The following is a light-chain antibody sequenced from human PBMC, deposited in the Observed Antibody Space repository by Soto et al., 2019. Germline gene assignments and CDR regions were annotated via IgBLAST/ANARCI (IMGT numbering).Light chain of an antibody. CDR2: DAS. CDR3: QQYNSYSR. V-gene: IGKV1-5*01. Sequence: DIQMTQSPSTLSASVGDRVTITCRASQSISSWLAWYQQKPGKAPKLLIYDASSLESGVPSRFSGSGSGTEFTLTIRSLQPDDFATYYCQQYNSYSRFGQGTKLEIK. J-gene: IGKJ2*03. CDR1: QSISSW.